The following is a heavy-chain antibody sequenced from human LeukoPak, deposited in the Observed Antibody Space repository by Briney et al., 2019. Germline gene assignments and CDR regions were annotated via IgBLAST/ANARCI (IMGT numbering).Heavy chain of an antibody. D-gene: IGHD6-19*01. CDR3: AKEQSSGWYQ. CDR2: ILYDGSNK. Sequence: GGSLRLSCAASGFTFSSYGMHWVRQAPGKGLEWVAFILYDGSNKYYAGSVKGRFTISRDNSKNTLYLQMNSLRAEDTAVYYCAKEQSSGWYQWGQGTLVTVSS. V-gene: IGHV3-30*02. J-gene: IGHJ4*02. CDR1: GFTFSSYG.